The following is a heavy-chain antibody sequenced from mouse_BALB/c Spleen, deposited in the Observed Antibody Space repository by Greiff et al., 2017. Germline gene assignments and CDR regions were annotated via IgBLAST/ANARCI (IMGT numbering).Heavy chain of an antibody. V-gene: IGHV2-9*02. CDR2: IWAGGST. CDR3: ARDPLLRDWYFDV. CDR1: GFSLTSYG. D-gene: IGHD1-1*01. Sequence: QVQLKESGPGLVAPSQSLSITCTVSGFSLTSYGVHWVRQPPGKGLEWLGVIWAGGSTNYNSALMSRLSISKDNSKSQVFLKMNSLQTDDTAMYYCARDPLLRDWYFDVWGAGTTVTVSS. J-gene: IGHJ1*01.